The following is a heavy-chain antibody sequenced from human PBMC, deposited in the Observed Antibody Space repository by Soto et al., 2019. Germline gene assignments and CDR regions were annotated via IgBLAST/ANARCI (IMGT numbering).Heavy chain of an antibody. D-gene: IGHD3-10*01. CDR3: AGEYGFDY. CDR2: ISADGHST. J-gene: IGHJ4*02. V-gene: IGHV3-23*01. CDR1: GFRFSDYS. Sequence: EEQLLESGGGLVQPGGSLRLSCAASGFRFSDYSMSWVRQVPGGGLEWVAVISADGHSTYFADSVKGRFTITRDIATNTLYLQMNSLRPGDTAIYYCAGEYGFDYWGQGTLVTVSS.